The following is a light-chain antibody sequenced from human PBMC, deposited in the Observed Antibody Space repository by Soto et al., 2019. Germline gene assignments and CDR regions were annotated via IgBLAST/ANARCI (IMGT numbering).Light chain of an antibody. CDR2: GAS. CDR3: QQHDNWPLT. CDR1: QNVNTN. Sequence: EIVMTQSPATLSVSPGERATLSCRASQNVNTNLAWYQQIPGQAPRLLIYGASTRATGIPARFSASGSGTEFTLTISSLQSEDSGVYYCQQHDNWPLTFGGGTKVESK. V-gene: IGKV3-15*01. J-gene: IGKJ4*01.